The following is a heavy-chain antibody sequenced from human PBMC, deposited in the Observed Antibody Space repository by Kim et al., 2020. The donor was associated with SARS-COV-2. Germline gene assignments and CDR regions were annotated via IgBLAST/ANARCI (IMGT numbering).Heavy chain of an antibody. D-gene: IGHD3-10*01. CDR3: ARDRGYYYGSGSYWGWFDP. Sequence: GRFTIARDNAKNSLYLQMNSLRAEDTAVYYCARDRGYYYGSGSYWGWFDPWGQGTLVTVSS. J-gene: IGHJ5*02. V-gene: IGHV3-11*01.